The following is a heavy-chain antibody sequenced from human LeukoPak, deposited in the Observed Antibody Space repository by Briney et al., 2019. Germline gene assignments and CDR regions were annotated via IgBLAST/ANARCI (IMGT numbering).Heavy chain of an antibody. CDR1: GGTFSNYA. V-gene: IGHV1-69*13. CDR2: IIPIFGTA. CDR3: ARGWDHDSGGRPTAYVY. J-gene: IGHJ4*02. Sequence: SVKVSCKAYGGTFSNYAINWIRQAPGPGLEWMGGIIPIFGTANYAQKFQGRVTITADESTSTVYMELNSLKSEDTAVYYCARGWDHDSGGRPTAYVYWGQGTLVTVSS. D-gene: IGHD3-22*01.